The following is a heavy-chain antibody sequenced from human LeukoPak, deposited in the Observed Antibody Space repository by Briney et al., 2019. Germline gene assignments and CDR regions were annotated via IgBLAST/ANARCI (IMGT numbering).Heavy chain of an antibody. D-gene: IGHD2-2*02. CDR1: GGSINTSPYY. CDR2: ISSSGSS. V-gene: IGHV4-39*01. CDR3: ARHTDCSSPSCYRRADFDY. Sequence: SETLSLTCAVSGGSINTSPYYWGWIHQPPGKGLEWIGSISSSGSSYYNPSLKSRVTISLDTSKNQFSLKLSSVTAADSAVYYCARHTDCSSPSCYRRADFDYWGQGTLVTVSS. J-gene: IGHJ4*02.